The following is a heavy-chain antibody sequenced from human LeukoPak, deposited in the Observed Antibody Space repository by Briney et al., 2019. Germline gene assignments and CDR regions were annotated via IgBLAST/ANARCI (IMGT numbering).Heavy chain of an antibody. V-gene: IGHV3-30-3*01. CDR1: GFTFSSYA. J-gene: IGHJ4*02. D-gene: IGHD1-26*01. CDR2: ISYDGSNK. CDR3: ARDRELHFDY. Sequence: GRSLRLSCAAYGFTFSSYAMHWVRQAPGKGLEWVAVISYDGSNKYYADSVKGRFTISRDNSKNTLYLQMNSLRAEDTAVYYCARDRELHFDYWGQGTLVTVSS.